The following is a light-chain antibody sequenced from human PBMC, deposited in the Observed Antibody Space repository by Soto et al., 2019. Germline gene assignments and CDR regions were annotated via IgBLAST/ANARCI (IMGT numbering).Light chain of an antibody. V-gene: IGLV3-21*02. CDR3: QVWDGYSDHVI. CDR1: HIGGKS. CDR2: DDS. J-gene: IGLJ2*01. Sequence: SYELTQPPSLSVAPGQTARITCGGTHIGGKSVHWYQQKAGQAPVLVVYDDSDRPSGIPARFSGSNSDNTATLTISRVEAGDEADYYCQVWDGYSDHVIFGGGTKLTVL.